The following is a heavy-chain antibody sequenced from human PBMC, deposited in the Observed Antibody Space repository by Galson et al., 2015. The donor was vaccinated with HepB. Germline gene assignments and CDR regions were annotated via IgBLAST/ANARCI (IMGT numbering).Heavy chain of an antibody. CDR3: ARLYGDYGCFDC. J-gene: IGHJ4*02. D-gene: IGHD4-17*01. V-gene: IGHV4-59*08. Sequence: SETLSLTCTVSGGSIRNSYWSWIRQPPGKRLEYIGYIYHSGTTNYNPSLKSRPTLSIDTSKNQFSLRLSSVTTADTAVYYCARLYGDYGCFDCWGQGTLVTVSS. CDR2: IYHSGTT. CDR1: GGSIRNSY.